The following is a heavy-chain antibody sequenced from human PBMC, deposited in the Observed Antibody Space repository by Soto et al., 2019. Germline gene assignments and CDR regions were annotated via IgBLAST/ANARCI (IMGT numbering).Heavy chain of an antibody. CDR3: ARRLIAARDYYYYGMDV. CDR2: IYPGDSDT. V-gene: IGHV5-51*01. CDR1: GYSFTSYW. D-gene: IGHD6-6*01. Sequence: PGESLKISCKGSGYSFTSYWIGWVRQMPGKGLEWMGIIYPGDSDTRYSPSFQGQVTISADKSISTAYLQWSSLKASDTAMYYCARRLIAARDYYYYGMDVWGQGTTVTVSS. J-gene: IGHJ6*02.